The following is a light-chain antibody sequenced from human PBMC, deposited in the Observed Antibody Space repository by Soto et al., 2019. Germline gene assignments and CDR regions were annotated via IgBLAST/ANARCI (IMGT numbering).Light chain of an antibody. V-gene: IGKV3-11*01. CDR3: QYRRA. CDR1: ENIYY. Sequence: VLTQSPATLSLSPGEGVTLSCRASENIYYLAWYQHKPGQPPRLLIDDVSVSATGTPARFSGSGSGTDFTLTISSLEPEDFALYYCQYRRAFGQGTRLEFK. CDR2: DVS. J-gene: IGKJ5*01.